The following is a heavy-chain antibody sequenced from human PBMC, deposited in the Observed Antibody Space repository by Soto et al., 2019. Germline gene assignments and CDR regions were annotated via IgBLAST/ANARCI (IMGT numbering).Heavy chain of an antibody. CDR1: GFTVSSNY. J-gene: IGHJ4*02. D-gene: IGHD3-3*01. Sequence: EVQLVESGGGLIQPGGSLRLSCAASGFTVSSNYMSWVRQAPGKGLEWVSVIYSGGSTYYADSVKGRFTISRDNSKNTLYLPMNSLRADDTAVYYGARSITIFGLPGGDYWGKGTLVTVSS. CDR2: IYSGGST. V-gene: IGHV3-53*01. CDR3: ARSITIFGLPGGDY.